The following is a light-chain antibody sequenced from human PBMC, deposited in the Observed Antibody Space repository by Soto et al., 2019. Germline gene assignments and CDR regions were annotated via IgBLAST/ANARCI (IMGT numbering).Light chain of an antibody. CDR1: SSDVGGHNY. V-gene: IGLV2-8*01. CDR2: EVY. Sequence: QSALTQPPSASGSPGQSVTISCTGTSSDVGGHNYVSWYQQHPGKAPKLMIYEVYKRPSGVPDRFSGSKSGHTASLTVSGLQAEDEADDYCSSYAGSHNYVCGSTGSNSYVFGTGTKVTVL. J-gene: IGLJ1*01. CDR3: SSYAGSHNYVCGSTGSNSYV.